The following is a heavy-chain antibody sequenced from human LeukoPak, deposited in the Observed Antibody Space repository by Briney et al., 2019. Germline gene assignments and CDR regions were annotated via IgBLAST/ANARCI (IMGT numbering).Heavy chain of an antibody. J-gene: IGHJ5*02. Sequence: GGSLRLSCAASGFTFSTYNMNWVRQAPGKGLEWVSSISGGSNYIYYADSVKGRFTISRDNAKNTLYLQMSSLRAEDTAVYYCARPTKEGSSWYWWFDPWGQGTLVTVSS. CDR2: ISGGSNYI. CDR3: ARPTKEGSSWYWWFDP. CDR1: GFTFSTYN. D-gene: IGHD6-13*01. V-gene: IGHV3-21*01.